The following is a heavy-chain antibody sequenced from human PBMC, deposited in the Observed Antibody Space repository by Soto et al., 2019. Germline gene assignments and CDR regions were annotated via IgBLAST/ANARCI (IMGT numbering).Heavy chain of an antibody. CDR3: ARWYTGIIDSARAGIDY. V-gene: IGHV3-21*04. CDR1: GFAFSSYS. Sequence: EVQQVESGGGLVKPGGSLRLSCAASGFAFSSYSMNWLRQAPGKGLEWVSSISSTGTFIYYGDSVKGRFTVSRDNAQSSLYQQMSSLRAEDSAMSYSARWYTGIIDSARAGIDYWGQGTLVTVSS. D-gene: IGHD1-20*01. CDR2: ISSTGTFI. J-gene: IGHJ4*02.